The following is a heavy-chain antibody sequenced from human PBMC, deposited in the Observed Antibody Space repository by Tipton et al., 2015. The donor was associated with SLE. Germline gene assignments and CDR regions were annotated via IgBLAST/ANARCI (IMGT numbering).Heavy chain of an antibody. CDR1: GYTFTGYY. J-gene: IGHJ2*01. CDR3: ARGGPVQLERPSYWYFDL. V-gene: IGHV1-2*02. Sequence: QSGPEVKKPGASVKVSCKASGYTFTGYYMHWVRQAPGQGLEWMGWINPNSGGTNYAQKFQGRVTMTRDTSISTAYMELSRLRSDDTAVYYCARGGPVQLERPSYWYFDLWGRGTLVTVSS. CDR2: INPNSGGT. D-gene: IGHD1-1*01.